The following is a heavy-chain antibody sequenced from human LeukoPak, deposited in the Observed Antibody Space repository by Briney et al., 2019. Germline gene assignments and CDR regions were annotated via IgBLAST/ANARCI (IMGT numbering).Heavy chain of an antibody. CDR1: GFTFSSYA. Sequence: GGSLRLSCAASGFTFSSYAMSWVRQAPGKGLEWVSAISGSGGSTYYADSVKGRFTISRDNSKNTLYLQMNSLRAEDTAVYYCAEPYSGSYWTQAADYWGQGTLVTVSS. V-gene: IGHV3-23*01. CDR2: ISGSGGST. J-gene: IGHJ4*02. D-gene: IGHD1-26*01. CDR3: AEPYSGSYWTQAADY.